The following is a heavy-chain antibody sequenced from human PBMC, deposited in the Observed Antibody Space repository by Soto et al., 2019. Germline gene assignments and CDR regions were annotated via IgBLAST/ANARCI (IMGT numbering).Heavy chain of an antibody. CDR2: ISAYNGNT. Sequence: ASVKVSCKASGYTFTSYGISWARQAPGQGLEWMGWISAYNGNTNYAQKLQGRVTMTTDTSTSTAYMELRSLRSDDTAVYYCARVWEFVVVNDYWGQGTLVTVSS. CDR1: GYTFTSYG. V-gene: IGHV1-18*04. J-gene: IGHJ4*02. CDR3: ARVWEFVVVNDY. D-gene: IGHD2-21*01.